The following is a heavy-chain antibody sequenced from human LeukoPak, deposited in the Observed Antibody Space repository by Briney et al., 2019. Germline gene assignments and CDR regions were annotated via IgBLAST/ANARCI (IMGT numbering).Heavy chain of an antibody. CDR3: AAAKFYKTSPFDY. Sequence: GGSLRLSCAASGFTLSYYWMHWVRQAPGKGLVWVSRIDGGSTTNYAGSVKGRFTISRDNAKNTLYLEMSSLRPEDTAVYYCAAAKFYKTSPFDYWGRGTLVTVSS. D-gene: IGHD2-2*01. CDR2: IDGGSTT. V-gene: IGHV3-74*01. J-gene: IGHJ4*02. CDR1: GFTLSYYW.